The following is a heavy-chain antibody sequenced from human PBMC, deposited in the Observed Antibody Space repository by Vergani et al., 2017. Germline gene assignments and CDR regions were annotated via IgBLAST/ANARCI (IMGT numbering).Heavy chain of an antibody. CDR3: ARDRGVAGATSYWFDP. Sequence: VQLVESGGGVVQPGGSLRLSCAASGFTFSSYAMHWVRQAPGKGLEYVSAISSNGGSTYYANSVKGRFTISRDNSKNTLYLQMGSLRAEDMAVYYCARDRGVAGATSYWFDPWGQGTLVTVSS. CDR2: ISSNGGST. D-gene: IGHD1-26*01. CDR1: GFTFSSYA. V-gene: IGHV3-64*01. J-gene: IGHJ5*02.